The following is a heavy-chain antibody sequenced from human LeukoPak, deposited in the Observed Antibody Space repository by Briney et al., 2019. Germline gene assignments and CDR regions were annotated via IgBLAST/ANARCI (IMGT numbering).Heavy chain of an antibody. D-gene: IGHD1-1*01. Sequence: SETLSLTCTASGCSISSYYWSWIRQPAGKGLELIGRIYPSGSTNYNPSLKSRVSMSVDTSKNQFSLKLSSVTAADTAVYYCARAPTGTGGWNWFDPWGQGTLVTVSS. V-gene: IGHV4-4*07. CDR1: GCSISSYY. J-gene: IGHJ5*02. CDR2: IYPSGST. CDR3: ARAPTGTGGWNWFDP.